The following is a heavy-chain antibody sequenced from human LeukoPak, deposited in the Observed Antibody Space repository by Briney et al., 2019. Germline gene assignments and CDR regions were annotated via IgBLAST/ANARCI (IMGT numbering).Heavy chain of an antibody. CDR3: ARDLNAFDI. Sequence: GGSLRLSCAASGFTFSSYSMNWVRQAPGKGLEWVSYISSSSSTIYYADSVKGRFTISRDNAKNSLYLQMNSLRAEDTAVYYCARDLNAFDIWGQGTMVTVSS. CDR1: GFTFSSYS. J-gene: IGHJ3*02. V-gene: IGHV3-48*01. CDR2: ISSSSSTI.